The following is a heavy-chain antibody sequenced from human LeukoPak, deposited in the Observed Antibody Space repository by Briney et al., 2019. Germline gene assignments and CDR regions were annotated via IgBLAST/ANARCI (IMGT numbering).Heavy chain of an antibody. D-gene: IGHD3-16*02. CDR3: AHSYDYVWGSYRYTEYFDY. V-gene: IGHV2-5*01. CDR1: GFSLSTSGVG. Sequence: SGPTLVNPTQTLTLTCTFSGFSLSTSGVGVVWIRQPPGKALEWLALIYWNDDKRYSPSLKSRLTITKDTSKNQVVLTMTNMDPVDTATYYCAHSYDYVWGSYRYTEYFDYWGQGTLVTVSS. J-gene: IGHJ4*02. CDR2: IYWNDDK.